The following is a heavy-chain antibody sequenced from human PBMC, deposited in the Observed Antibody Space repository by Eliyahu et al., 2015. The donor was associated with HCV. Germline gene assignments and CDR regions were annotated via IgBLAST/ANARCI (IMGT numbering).Heavy chain of an antibody. J-gene: IGHJ4*02. CDR3: ARYIVVVPAASGEFDY. CDR1: GFSLSTCGVG. Sequence: QITLKESGPTLVKPTQTLTLTCTFSGFSLSTCGVGVGWIRQPPGKALEWLALIYWDDDKRYSPSLKSRLTITKDTSKNQVVLTMTNMDPVDTATYYCARYIVVVPAASGEFDYWGQGTLVTVSS. CDR2: IYWDDDK. V-gene: IGHV2-5*02. D-gene: IGHD2-2*01.